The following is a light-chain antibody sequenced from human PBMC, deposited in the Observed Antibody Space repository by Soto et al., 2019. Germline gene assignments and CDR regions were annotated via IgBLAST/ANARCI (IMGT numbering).Light chain of an antibody. V-gene: IGKV3-15*01. Sequence: ETVMTQSPATLSVSPGERATLSCRASRSVSSHLAWYQQKPGQAPRLLIYGASTRATDIPARFSGSGSGTEFTLTISSLQSEDFAIYYCQQYKDWPPTWTFGQGTKVEI. CDR3: QQYKDWPPTWT. CDR2: GAS. J-gene: IGKJ1*01. CDR1: RSVSSH.